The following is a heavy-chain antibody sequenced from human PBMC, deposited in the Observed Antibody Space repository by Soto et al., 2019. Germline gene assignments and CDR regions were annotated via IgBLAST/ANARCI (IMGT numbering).Heavy chain of an antibody. CDR3: AKDRLWFGRATEDY. Sequence: ASVKVSCTASGYTFTSYGISWVRQAPGQGLEWMGWISAYNGNTYYADSVKGRFTISRDNSKNTLYLQMNSLRAEDTAVYYCAKDRLWFGRATEDYWGQGILVTVSS. V-gene: IGHV1-18*01. D-gene: IGHD3-10*01. CDR1: GYTFTSYG. J-gene: IGHJ4*02. CDR2: ISAYNGNT.